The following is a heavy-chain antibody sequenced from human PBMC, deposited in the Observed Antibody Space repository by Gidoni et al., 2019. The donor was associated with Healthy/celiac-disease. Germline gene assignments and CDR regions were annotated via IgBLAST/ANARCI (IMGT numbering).Heavy chain of an antibody. Sequence: EVQLVQSGAEVKKPGESLKISCKGSGYSFTSYWIGWVRQMPGKGLEWMGIIYPGDSDTRYSPSFQGQVTISADKSISTSYLQWSSLKASDTAMYYCARGDYYDSSGYYYSPVRGMDVWGQGTTVTVSS. CDR2: IYPGDSDT. J-gene: IGHJ6*02. D-gene: IGHD3-22*01. CDR1: GYSFTSYW. V-gene: IGHV5-51*01. CDR3: ARGDYYDSSGYYYSPVRGMDV.